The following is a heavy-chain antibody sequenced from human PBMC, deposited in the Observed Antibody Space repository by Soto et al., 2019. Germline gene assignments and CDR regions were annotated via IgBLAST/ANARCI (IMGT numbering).Heavy chain of an antibody. V-gene: IGHV3-30*18. Sequence: GWSLRLSCAASGFTFSSYGMHWVRQAPGKGLEWVAVISYDGSNKYYADSVKGRFTISRDNSKNTLYLQMNSLRAEDTAAYYCAKDVNTYYYDSSGRGYYFDYWGQGTLVTVSS. CDR1: GFTFSSYG. D-gene: IGHD3-22*01. J-gene: IGHJ4*02. CDR3: AKDVNTYYYDSSGRGYYFDY. CDR2: ISYDGSNK.